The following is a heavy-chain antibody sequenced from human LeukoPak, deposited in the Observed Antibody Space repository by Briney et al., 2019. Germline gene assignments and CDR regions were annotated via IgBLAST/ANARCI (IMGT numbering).Heavy chain of an antibody. J-gene: IGHJ4*02. V-gene: IGHV4-59*01. CDR1: GGSISSYY. CDR3: ARSLVGATTGYDY. CDR2: IYDSGST. Sequence: SETLSLTCTVSGGSISSYYWSWIRQPPGKGLEWIGYIYDSGSTNYNPSLKSRVTISVDTSKNQFSLRLSSVTAADTAVYYCARSLVGATTGYDYWGQGTLVTVSS. D-gene: IGHD1-26*01.